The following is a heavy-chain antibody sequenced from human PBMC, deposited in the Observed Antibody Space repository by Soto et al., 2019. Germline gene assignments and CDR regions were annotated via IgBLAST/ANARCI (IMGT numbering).Heavy chain of an antibody. Sequence: SETLSLTCAVYGGSFSGYYWSWIRQPPGKGLEWIGEINHSGSTNYNPSLKSRVTISVDTSKNQFSLKLSSVTAADTAVYYCARAQGAHIVGATRPEPEYFQHWGQGTLVTVSS. CDR3: ARAQGAHIVGATRPEPEYFQH. D-gene: IGHD1-26*01. CDR1: GGSFSGYY. V-gene: IGHV4-34*01. CDR2: INHSGST. J-gene: IGHJ1*01.